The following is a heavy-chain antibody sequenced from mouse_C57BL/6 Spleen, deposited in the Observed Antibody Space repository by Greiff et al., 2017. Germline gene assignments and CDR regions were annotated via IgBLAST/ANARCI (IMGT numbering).Heavy chain of an antibody. CDR3: ARERVTGRYFDV. CDR1: GYTFTSYW. D-gene: IGHD4-1*01. V-gene: IGHV1-50*01. Sequence: QVQLQQPGAELVKPGASVKLSCKASGYTFTSYWMQWVKQRPGQGLEWIGEIDPSDSYTNYNQKFKGKATLTVDTSSSTAYMQLSSLTSEDSAVYYCARERVTGRYFDVWGTGTTVTVSS. CDR2: IDPSDSYT. J-gene: IGHJ1*03.